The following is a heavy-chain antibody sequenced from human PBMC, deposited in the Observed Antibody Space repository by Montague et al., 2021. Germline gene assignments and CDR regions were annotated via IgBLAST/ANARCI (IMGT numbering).Heavy chain of an antibody. CDR2: IFYSGNT. CDR3: ARAEDYYGSGSYLGFDY. Sequence: TLSLTCTVSGGSISSGGYYWSWIRQLPGKGLEWIGYIFYSGNTYYNPSLKSRVTTSVDTSKNQFSLKLSSVTAADTAVYYCARAEDYYGSGSYLGFDYWGQGTLVTVSS. CDR1: GGSISSGGYY. D-gene: IGHD3-10*01. V-gene: IGHV4-31*03. J-gene: IGHJ4*02.